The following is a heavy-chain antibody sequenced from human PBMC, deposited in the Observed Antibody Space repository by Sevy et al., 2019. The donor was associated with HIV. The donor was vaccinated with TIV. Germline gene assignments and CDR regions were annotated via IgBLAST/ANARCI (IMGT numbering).Heavy chain of an antibody. J-gene: IGHJ4*02. CDR2: IWSEGVYQ. D-gene: IGHD3-22*01. V-gene: IGHV3-33*01. Sequence: GGSLRLSCTTSGFTFSAYAMHWVRQAPGKGLEWVAIIWSEGVYQYHGDSVKGRFTISRDNSKNTLYLQMNSLRVEDTAVYYCARGGYYYDNAAYYAFDSWGQGTLVTVSS. CDR1: GFTFSAYA. CDR3: ARGGYYYDNAAYYAFDS.